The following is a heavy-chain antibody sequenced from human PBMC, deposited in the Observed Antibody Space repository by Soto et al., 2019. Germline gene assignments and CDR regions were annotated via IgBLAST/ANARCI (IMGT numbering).Heavy chain of an antibody. Sequence: SETLSLTCTVSGGSISSYYWSWIRQPPGKGLEWIGYIYYSGSTNYNPSLKSRVTISVDTSKNQFSLKLSSVTAADTAVYYCVKHAPSYSSSWHNWFDPWGQGTLVTVSS. V-gene: IGHV4-59*08. CDR1: GGSISSYY. D-gene: IGHD6-13*01. J-gene: IGHJ5*02. CDR2: IYYSGST. CDR3: VKHAPSYSSSWHNWFDP.